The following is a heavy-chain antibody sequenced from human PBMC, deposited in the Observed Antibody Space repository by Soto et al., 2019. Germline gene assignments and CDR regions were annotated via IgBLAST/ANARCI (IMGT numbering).Heavy chain of an antibody. D-gene: IGHD3-16*01. V-gene: IGHV3-33*07. CDR3: AKEVWGLYTFGRPLDN. CDR1: GFNFSKFG. CDR2: IWYDGSQK. Sequence: QAHLVESGGRVVQPGRSLRLSCAASGFNFSKFGMYWVRQAPGKGLEWVAVIWYDGSQKYYADSVKGRFTISRDNPNNKLYLQMSSLIAEDTAVYYCAKEVWGLYTFGRPLDNWGHGTLVTVSS. J-gene: IGHJ4*01.